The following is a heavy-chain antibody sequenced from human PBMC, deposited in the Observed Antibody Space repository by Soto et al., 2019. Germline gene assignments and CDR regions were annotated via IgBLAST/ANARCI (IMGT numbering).Heavy chain of an antibody. D-gene: IGHD3-9*01. Sequence: QVQLVQSGAEVKKPGASVKVSCKVSGYTLTELSMHWVRQAPGKGLEWMGGFDPEDGETIYAQKFQGRVTMTEYTATDTAYRELSSLRSEDTGVYYCATGRTGYFDWLLGGRYFDLWGRGTLVTVSS. J-gene: IGHJ2*01. CDR2: FDPEDGET. CDR3: ATGRTGYFDWLLGGRYFDL. V-gene: IGHV1-24*01. CDR1: GYTLTELS.